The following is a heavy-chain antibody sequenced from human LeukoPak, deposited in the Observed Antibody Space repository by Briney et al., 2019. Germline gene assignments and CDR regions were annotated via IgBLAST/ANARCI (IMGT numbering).Heavy chain of an antibody. CDR1: GFTFSSYG. J-gene: IGHJ4*02. V-gene: IGHV3-33*01. D-gene: IGHD4-11*01. CDR3: ARLKSNYDAYIDY. CDR2: ILSDGSKE. Sequence: PGGSLRLSCAASGFTFSSYGMHWVRQAPGKGLEWVAVILSDGSKEFYTDSVKGRFTISRDNSKNTLYLQMNSLRAEDTAVYYCARLKSNYDAYIDYWGQGTLVTVSS.